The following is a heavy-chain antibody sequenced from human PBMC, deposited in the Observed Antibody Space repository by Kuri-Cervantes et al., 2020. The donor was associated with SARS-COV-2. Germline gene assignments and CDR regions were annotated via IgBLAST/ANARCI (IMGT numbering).Heavy chain of an antibody. D-gene: IGHD5-18*01. J-gene: IGHJ6*03. V-gene: IGHV4-59*05. Sequence: SETLSLTCTVSGGSISSYYWSWIRQPPGKGLEWIGSIYYSGSTYYNPSLKSRVTISVDTSKNQFSLKLSSVTAADTAVYYCAKSRGYSYGYQTRYYYYMDVWGKGTTVTVSS. CDR2: IYYSGST. CDR3: AKSRGYSYGYQTRYYYYMDV. CDR1: GGSISSYY.